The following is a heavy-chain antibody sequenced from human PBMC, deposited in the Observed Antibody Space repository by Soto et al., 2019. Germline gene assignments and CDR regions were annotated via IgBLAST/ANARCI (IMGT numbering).Heavy chain of an antibody. J-gene: IGHJ5*02. V-gene: IGHV3-23*01. CDR1: GFTFSTYA. D-gene: IGHD3-10*01. CDR2: FSGRSGSI. CDR3: AKGTFDSGAFLFCS. Sequence: GGSLRLSCTTSGFTFSTYAMGWVRQAPGEGLEWVSAFSGRSGSIYYADSVRGRFTISRDNSKNTLYLQMTSLTAEDTALYYWAKGTFDSGAFLFCSWGPGTL.